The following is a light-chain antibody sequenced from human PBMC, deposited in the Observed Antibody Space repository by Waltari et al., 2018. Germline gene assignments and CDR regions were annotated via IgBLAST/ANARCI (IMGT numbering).Light chain of an antibody. J-gene: IGLJ1*01. CDR3: AAWDDSLNGYV. CDR1: TANIGSDT. V-gene: IGLV1-44*01. Sequence: QSVVTQPPSASGTPGQRVTIPCSGTTANIGSDTVHWYRHPPGTPPNPLNSKKTRRPPGVPDRFSGSKSGPSASLAISGLQSEDEADYYCAAWDDSLNGYVFGSGTKVTVL. CDR2: KKT.